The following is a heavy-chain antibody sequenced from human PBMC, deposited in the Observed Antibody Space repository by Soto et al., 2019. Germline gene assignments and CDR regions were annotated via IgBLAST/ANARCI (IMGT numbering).Heavy chain of an antibody. CDR3: ALHYDSSGYYKVDY. J-gene: IGHJ4*02. Sequence: QITLKESGPTLVKPTQTLTLTCTFSRFSLSTSGVGVGWIRQPPGKALEWLALIYWNDDKRYSPSLKSRLTITKDTSKNQVVLTMTNMDPVDTATYYCALHYDSSGYYKVDYWGQGTLVTVSS. D-gene: IGHD3-22*01. CDR1: RFSLSTSGVG. V-gene: IGHV2-5*01. CDR2: IYWNDDK.